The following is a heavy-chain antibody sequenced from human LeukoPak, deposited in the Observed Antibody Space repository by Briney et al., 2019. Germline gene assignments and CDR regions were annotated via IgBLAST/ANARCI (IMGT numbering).Heavy chain of an antibody. Sequence: SETLSFTCTVSGGSISSYYWSWIRQPPGKGLECIGYTYYSGSTNYNPSLKSRVTISVDTSKNQFSLKLSSATAADTAVYYCARRTYFYDSSGYYFDYWGQGTLVTVSS. CDR2: TYYSGST. CDR3: ARRTYFYDSSGYYFDY. CDR1: GGSISSYY. V-gene: IGHV4-59*01. D-gene: IGHD3-22*01. J-gene: IGHJ4*02.